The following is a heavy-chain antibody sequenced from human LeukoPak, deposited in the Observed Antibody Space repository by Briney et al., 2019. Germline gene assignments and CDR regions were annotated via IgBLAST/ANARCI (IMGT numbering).Heavy chain of an antibody. D-gene: IGHD3-3*01. J-gene: IGHJ4*02. CDR2: IYYSGST. V-gene: IGHV4-59*01. CDR3: ASIFGVSIDY. CDR1: GGSISSYY. Sequence: SETLYLTCTVSGGSISSYYWSWIRQPPGKGLEWIGYIYYSGSTNYNPSLKSRVAISVDTSKNQFSLKLSSVTAADTAVYYCASIFGVSIDYWGQGTLVTVSS.